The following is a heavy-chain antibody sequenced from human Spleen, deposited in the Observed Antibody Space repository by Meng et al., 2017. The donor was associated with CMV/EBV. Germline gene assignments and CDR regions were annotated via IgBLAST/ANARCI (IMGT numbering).Heavy chain of an antibody. V-gene: IGHV1-8*01. CDR2: MNPNSGNT. CDR1: GYTFTSYD. Sequence: ASVKVSCKATGYTFTSYDINWVRQASGQGLEWMGWMNPNSGNTGYAQNFQGRVTMTRDTSISTAYMELSSLRSEDTAVYYCVRGGGIVVVPTGGYYYYYGMDVWGQGTTVTVSS. J-gene: IGHJ6*02. CDR3: VRGGGIVVVPTGGYYYYYGMDV. D-gene: IGHD2-2*01.